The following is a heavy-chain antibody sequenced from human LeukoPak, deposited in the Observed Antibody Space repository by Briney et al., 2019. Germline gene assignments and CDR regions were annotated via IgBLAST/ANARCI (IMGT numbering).Heavy chain of an antibody. CDR2: IYYTGRT. J-gene: IGHJ6*03. Sequence: SETLSLTCTVSGVPIRSYFWSGIRQPRGKGLEWLGYIYYTGRTSYNPSLKSRVTMSVDTSKNQFSLNVSSVTAADTAVYYCARASVSSYSSSWTNFYYYYMDVWGKGTTVTVSS. CDR3: ARASVSSYSSSWTNFYYYYMDV. CDR1: GVPIRSYF. D-gene: IGHD6-13*01. V-gene: IGHV4-59*01.